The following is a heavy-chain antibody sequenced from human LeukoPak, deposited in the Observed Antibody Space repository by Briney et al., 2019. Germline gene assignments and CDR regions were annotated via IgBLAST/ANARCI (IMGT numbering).Heavy chain of an antibody. Sequence: ASVKVSCKASGYTFTSYAMNWVRQAPGQGLEWMGGIIPIYGTANYAQKFQDRVTITADKSTSTAYMELSSLRSDDTAVYYCARLLWFGESGFDAFDMWGQGTMVTVSS. CDR3: ARLLWFGESGFDAFDM. CDR1: GYTFTSYA. CDR2: IIPIYGTA. D-gene: IGHD3-10*01. J-gene: IGHJ3*02. V-gene: IGHV1-69*06.